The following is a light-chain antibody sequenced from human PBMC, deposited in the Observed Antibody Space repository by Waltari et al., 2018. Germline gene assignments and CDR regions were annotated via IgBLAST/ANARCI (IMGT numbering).Light chain of an antibody. Sequence: SSELTQDPTVSVAMGQTVTITCPGNGLGSYYGSWYQQRPGQAPILIMYDKNNRPSGVPDRFSGSNSDNTASLTITGAQAEDEASYYCHSRDASGVGGSFGGGTKLTVL. CDR2: DKN. V-gene: IGLV3-19*01. CDR3: HSRDASGVGGS. J-gene: IGLJ2*01. CDR1: GLGSYY.